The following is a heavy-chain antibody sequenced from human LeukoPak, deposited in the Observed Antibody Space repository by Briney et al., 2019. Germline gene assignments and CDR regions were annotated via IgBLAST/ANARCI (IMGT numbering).Heavy chain of an antibody. Sequence: GGSLTLSCEASGFTLGHYAMTWVRQAPGKGLEWVSTISGNGDSTYYADSVKGRFTLSRDNSKNTLYLQMNSLRGEDAAVYYCANGFFNKYYDGSGSSYHHVDAWGKGTTVIVSS. J-gene: IGHJ6*03. CDR2: ISGNGDST. CDR1: GFTLGHYA. D-gene: IGHD3-10*01. V-gene: IGHV3-23*01. CDR3: ANGFFNKYYDGSGSSYHHVDA.